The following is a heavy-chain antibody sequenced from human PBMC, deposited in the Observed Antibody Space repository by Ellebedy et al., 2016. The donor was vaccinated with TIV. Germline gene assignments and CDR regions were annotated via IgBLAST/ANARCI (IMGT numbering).Heavy chain of an antibody. J-gene: IGHJ3*02. D-gene: IGHD3-10*01. CDR1: GYTFTSYY. V-gene: IGHV1-46*01. CDR2: IKPSGGST. Sequence: AASVKVSCKASGYTFTSYYMHWVQQAPGQGLEWMGIIKPSGGSTSYAQKFQGRVTMTRDTATSTVYMELSSLRSEDTAVYYCARDRITMVRGVIIQSHDAFDIWGQGTMVTVSS. CDR3: ARDRITMVRGVIIQSHDAFDI.